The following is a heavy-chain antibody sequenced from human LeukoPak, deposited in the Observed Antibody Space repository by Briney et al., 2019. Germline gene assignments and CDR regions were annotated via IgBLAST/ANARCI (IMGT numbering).Heavy chain of an antibody. V-gene: IGHV3-23*01. CDR3: AKSPAMIAVLHFDY. Sequence: GGSLRLSCAASGFTFSNYVMNWVRQAPGKGLEWVSGISGSGDSTYYADSVKGRFTISRDNSKNTLFLQMNSLRAEDTAAYYCAKSPAMIAVLHFDYWGQGTLVTVSS. D-gene: IGHD3-22*01. CDR1: GFTFSNYV. J-gene: IGHJ4*02. CDR2: ISGSGDST.